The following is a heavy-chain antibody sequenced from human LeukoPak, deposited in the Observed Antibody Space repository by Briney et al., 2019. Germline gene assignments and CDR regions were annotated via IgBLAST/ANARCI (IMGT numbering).Heavy chain of an antibody. D-gene: IGHD6-6*01. V-gene: IGHV4-4*07. CDR3: ARESSHYYGMDV. CDR2: IYTSGST. Sequence: SETLSLTCAVYGGSFSGYYWSWIRQPAGKGLEWIGRIYTSGSTNYNPSLKSRVTISVDTSKNQFSLKLSSVTAADTAVYYCARESSHYYGMDVWGQGTTVTVSS. J-gene: IGHJ6*02. CDR1: GGSFSGYY.